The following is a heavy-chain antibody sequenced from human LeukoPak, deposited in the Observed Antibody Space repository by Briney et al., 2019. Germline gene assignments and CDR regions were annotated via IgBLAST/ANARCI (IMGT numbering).Heavy chain of an antibody. J-gene: IGHJ4*02. CDR2: ISSSSSYI. V-gene: IGHV3-21*01. CDR3: ATKSSGWYGGDYFDY. Sequence: GGSLRLSCAASGFTFSSHSMSWVRQAPGKGLEWVSSISSSSSYIYYADSVKGRLTISRDNAKNSLYLQMNSLRAEDTAVYYCATKSSGWYGGDYFDYWGQGTLVTVSS. D-gene: IGHD6-19*01. CDR1: GFTFSSHS.